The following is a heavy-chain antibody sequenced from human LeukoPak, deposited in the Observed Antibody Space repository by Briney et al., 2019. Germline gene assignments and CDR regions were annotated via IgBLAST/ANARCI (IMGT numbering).Heavy chain of an antibody. V-gene: IGHV3-23*01. CDR3: AREQGYYYGSGSSPTRYYYYYYYMDV. Sequence: GGSLRLSCAASGFTFSSYGMSWVRQAPGKGLEWVSAISGSGGSTYYADSVKGRFTISRDNSKNTLYLQMNSLRAEDTAVYYCAREQGYYYGSGSSPTRYYYYYYYMDVWGKGTTVTISS. J-gene: IGHJ6*03. D-gene: IGHD3-10*01. CDR2: ISGSGGST. CDR1: GFTFSSYG.